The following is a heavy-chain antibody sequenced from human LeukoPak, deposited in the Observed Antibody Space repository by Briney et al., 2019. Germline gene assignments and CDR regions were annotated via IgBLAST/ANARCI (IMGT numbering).Heavy chain of an antibody. J-gene: IGHJ3*02. D-gene: IGHD3-16*01. CDR3: ARVLNTFTGQDAFDI. CDR2: ISYDGSNK. Sequence: PGGSLRLSCAASGFTFSSYAMHWVRQAPGKGLEWVAVISYDGSNKYYADSVKGRFTISRDNSKNTLYLQMNSLRAEDTAVYYCARVLNTFTGQDAFDIWGQGTMVTVSS. CDR1: GFTFSSYA. V-gene: IGHV3-30-3*01.